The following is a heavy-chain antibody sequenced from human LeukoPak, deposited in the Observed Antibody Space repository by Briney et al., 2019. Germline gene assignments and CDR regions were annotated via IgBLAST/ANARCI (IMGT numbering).Heavy chain of an antibody. J-gene: IGHJ4*03. Sequence: TSETLSLTCAVYGGSFSAYYWSWIRQSPGKGLQWIAEVNHRGDTNYNPSAKGRVTISVDTSKNQFSLKVTSLTAADTAVYYCARGPTISETGYFDYWGQGTLVTVSS. V-gene: IGHV4-34*01. CDR1: GGSFSAYY. CDR2: VNHRGDT. CDR3: ARGPTISETGYFDY. D-gene: IGHD1-1*01.